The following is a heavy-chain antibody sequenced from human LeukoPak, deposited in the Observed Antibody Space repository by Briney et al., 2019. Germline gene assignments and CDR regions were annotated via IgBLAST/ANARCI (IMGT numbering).Heavy chain of an antibody. CDR3: AIDLNRLDTGYFAY. V-gene: IGHV1-69*13. J-gene: IGHJ4*02. CDR2: IIPIFGTA. D-gene: IGHD5-18*01. Sequence: SVNVSCMAFGCTFSSYSISWVRQPPGQGLEWMGGIIPIFGTANYAQKFQGRVTITADESTSTAYMELSSLRSEDTAVYYCAIDLNRLDTGYFAYWGQGTLVTVSS. CDR1: GCTFSSYS.